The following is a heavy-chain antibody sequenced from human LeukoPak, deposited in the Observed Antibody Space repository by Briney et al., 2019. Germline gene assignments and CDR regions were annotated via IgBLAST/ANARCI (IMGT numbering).Heavy chain of an antibody. D-gene: IGHD3-9*01. CDR2: IKSKTDGGTT. J-gene: IGHJ4*02. CDR3: TTLVLRYFDWPGFDY. Sequence: PGGSLRLSCAASGFTVSSNCMSWVRQAPGKGREWVGRIKSKTDGGTTDYAAPVKGRFTISRDDSKNTLYLQMNSLKTEDTAVYYCTTLVLRYFDWPGFDYWGQGTLVTVSS. CDR1: GFTVSSNC. V-gene: IGHV3-15*01.